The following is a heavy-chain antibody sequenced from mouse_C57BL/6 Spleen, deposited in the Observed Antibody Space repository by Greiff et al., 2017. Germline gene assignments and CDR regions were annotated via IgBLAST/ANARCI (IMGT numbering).Heavy chain of an antibody. CDR1: GYTFTSYW. J-gene: IGHJ3*01. CDR3: ARDGRYYERFAY. Sequence: QVQLQQPGAELVKPGASVKMSCKASGYTFTSYWITWVKQRPGQGLEWIGDIYPGSGSTNYNEKFKSKATLTVDTSSSTAYMQLSSLTSEDSAVYYCARDGRYYERFAYWGQGTLVTVSA. D-gene: IGHD2-4*01. CDR2: IYPGSGST. V-gene: IGHV1-55*01.